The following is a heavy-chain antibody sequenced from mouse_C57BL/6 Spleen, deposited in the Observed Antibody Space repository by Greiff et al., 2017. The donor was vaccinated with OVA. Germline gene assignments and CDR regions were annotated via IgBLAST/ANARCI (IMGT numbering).Heavy chain of an antibody. CDR2: ISDGGSYT. J-gene: IGHJ2*01. CDR3: ARGAKGFDY. Sequence: EVQLVESGGGLVKPGGSLKLSCAASGFTFSSYAMSWVRQTPEKRLEWVATISDGGSYTYYPDNVKGRFTISRDNAKNNLYLQMSHLKSEDTAMYYCARGAKGFDYWGQGTTLTVSS. V-gene: IGHV5-4*01. CDR1: GFTFSSYA.